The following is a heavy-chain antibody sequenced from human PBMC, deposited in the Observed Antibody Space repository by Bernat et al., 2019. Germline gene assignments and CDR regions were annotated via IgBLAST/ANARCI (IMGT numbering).Heavy chain of an antibody. CDR1: GYTFTSYG. CDR2: NSAYNGNT. D-gene: IGHD3-10*01. V-gene: IGHV1-18*01. CDR3: ARVLAITMVRGVSYYYYGMDV. J-gene: IGHJ6*02. Sequence: QVQLVQSGAEVKKPGASVTVSCKASGYTFTSYGISWVRQAPGQGLAWMGWNSAYNGNTNYAQKLQGRVTMTTDTSTSTAYMELRSLRYDDTAVYYCARVLAITMVRGVSYYYYGMDVWGQGTTVTVSS.